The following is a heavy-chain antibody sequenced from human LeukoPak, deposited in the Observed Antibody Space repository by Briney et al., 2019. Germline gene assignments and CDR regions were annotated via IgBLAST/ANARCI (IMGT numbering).Heavy chain of an antibody. CDR2: ISGSGGTT. Sequence: GRSLRLSCAASGFTFSSYAMHWVRQAPGKGLEWVSAISGSGGTTYYADSVKARFTISRDNSKNTLHRQMNSLRAKDTAVYYCAKGPNYSSGWYVNWFDPWGQGTLVTVSS. D-gene: IGHD6-19*01. CDR3: AKGPNYSSGWYVNWFDP. CDR1: GFTFSSYA. J-gene: IGHJ5*02. V-gene: IGHV3-23*01.